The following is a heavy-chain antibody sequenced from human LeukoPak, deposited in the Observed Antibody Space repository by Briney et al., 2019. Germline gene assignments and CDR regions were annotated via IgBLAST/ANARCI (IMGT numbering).Heavy chain of an antibody. CDR3: ARKTAGGTFDL. J-gene: IGHJ3*01. CDR1: GDSIISSY. CDR2: IYTHGRT. V-gene: IGHV4-4*07. D-gene: IGHD1-14*01. Sequence: PSETLSLTRTVSGDSIISSYWSWIRQPAEKGLEWIGLIYTHGRTNYNPSLKSRVSMSVDTSTNQFSLKLSSVTAADTAMYFCARKTAGGTFDLWGQGTMVTVSS.